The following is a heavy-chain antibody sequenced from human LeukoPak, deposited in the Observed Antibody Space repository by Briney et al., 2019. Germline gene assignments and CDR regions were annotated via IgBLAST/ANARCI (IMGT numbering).Heavy chain of an antibody. D-gene: IGHD3-10*01. CDR1: GGSFSGYY. J-gene: IGHJ4*02. CDR3: ASKNYYGSGSLSPYFDY. V-gene: IGHV4-34*01. Sequence: SETLSLTCAVYGGSFSGYYWSWIRQPPGKGLEWIGEMNHSGSTNYSPSLKSRVIVSVDTSKNQFSLKLTSVTAADTAVYYCASKNYYGSGSLSPYFDYWGQGTLVTVSS. CDR2: MNHSGST.